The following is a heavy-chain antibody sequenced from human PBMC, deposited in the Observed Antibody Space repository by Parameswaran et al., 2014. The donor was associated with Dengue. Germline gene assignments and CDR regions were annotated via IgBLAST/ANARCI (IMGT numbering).Heavy chain of an antibody. CDR3: ATASDYYGSGHLFDY. CDR1: GYTLTELS. CDR2: WSPEDGET. D-gene: IGHD3-10*01. Sequence: PGASVKVSCKVSGYTLTELSMHWVRQAPGKGLGVDGRFWSPEDGETIYAQKFQGRVTMTEDTSTDTAYMELSSLRSEDTAVYYCATASDYYGSGHLFDYWGQGTLVTVSS. V-gene: IGHV1-24*01. J-gene: IGHJ4*02.